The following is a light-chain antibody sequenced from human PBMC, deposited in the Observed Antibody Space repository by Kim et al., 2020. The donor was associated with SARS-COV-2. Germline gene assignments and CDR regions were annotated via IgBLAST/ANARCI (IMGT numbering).Light chain of an antibody. V-gene: IGLV3-19*01. J-gene: IGLJ1*01. Sequence: ALEHTVTITCQGDSLTTYYASWYQQRPGQAPVLVIYDKNSRPSGIPDRFSGSSSGNTASLTITGALAEDEADYYCNSRDSSAQRYVFGTGTKVTVL. CDR3: NSRDSSAQRYV. CDR2: DKN. CDR1: SLTTYY.